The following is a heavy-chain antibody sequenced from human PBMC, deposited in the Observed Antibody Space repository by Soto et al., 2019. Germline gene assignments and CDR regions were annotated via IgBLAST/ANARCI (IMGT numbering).Heavy chain of an antibody. CDR1: GGTFSSLA. CDR3: ARSPGVFDY. V-gene: IGHV1-69*06. J-gene: IGHJ4*02. D-gene: IGHD3-10*01. Sequence: QVQLVQSGAEVKKPGSSVKVSCKASGGTFSSLAICWVRQAPGQGLEWMGGLVPVFGTANYAQKFQDRVTITADKSTSTSYMELSSLRSEDTAVYYCARSPGVFDYWGQGTLVTVSS. CDR2: LVPVFGTA.